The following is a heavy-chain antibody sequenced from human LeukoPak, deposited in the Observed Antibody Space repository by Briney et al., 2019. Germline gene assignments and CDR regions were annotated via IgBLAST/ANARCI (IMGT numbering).Heavy chain of an antibody. CDR2: INPSGGST. D-gene: IGHD1-26*01. V-gene: IGHV1-46*01. J-gene: IGHJ2*01. CDR1: GYTFTSYY. CDR3: ARDGGRSGSYLWYFDL. Sequence: ASVKVSCKASGYTFTSYYMHWVRQAPGQGLEWMGIINPSGGSTSYAQKFQGRVTMTRDMSTSTVYMELSSLRSEDTAVYYCARDGGRSGSYLWYFDLWGRGTLVTVSS.